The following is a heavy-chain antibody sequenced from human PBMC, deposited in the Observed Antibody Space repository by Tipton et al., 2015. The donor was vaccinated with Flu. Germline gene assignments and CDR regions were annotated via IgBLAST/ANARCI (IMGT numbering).Heavy chain of an antibody. J-gene: IGHJ6*02. CDR1: GGSVSSGSYY. CDR3: ARDQVSPHLTYGMDV. CDR2: IYYSGST. V-gene: IGHV4-61*01. Sequence: TLSLTCTVSGGSVSSGSYYWSWIRQPPGKGLEWIGYIYYSGSTNSNPSLKSRVTISVDTSKNQFSLKLSSVTAADPAVYYCARDQVSPHLTYGMDVWGQGTTVTVSS. D-gene: IGHD2-21*01.